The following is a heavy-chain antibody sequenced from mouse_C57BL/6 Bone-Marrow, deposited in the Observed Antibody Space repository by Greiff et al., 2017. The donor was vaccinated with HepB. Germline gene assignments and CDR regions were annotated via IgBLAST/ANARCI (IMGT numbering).Heavy chain of an antibody. J-gene: IGHJ1*03. CDR3: ARLGYYGYWYFDV. D-gene: IGHD1-1*01. CDR2: INPDSSTI. CDR1: GIDFSRYW. Sequence: CAASGIDFSRYWMSWVRRAPGKGLEWIGEINPDSSTINYAPSLKDKFIISRDNAKNTLYLQMSKVRSEDTALYYCARLGYYGYWYFDVWGTGTTVTVSS. V-gene: IGHV4-1*01.